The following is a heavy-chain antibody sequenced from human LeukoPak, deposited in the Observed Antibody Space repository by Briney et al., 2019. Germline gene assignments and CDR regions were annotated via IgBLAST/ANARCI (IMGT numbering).Heavy chain of an antibody. Sequence: GGSLRLSCAASGFTFSRSAMHWVRQGPGKGLEWVAYIAHHGNNKYYADSVKGRFTISRDNSKGTLFLQMNSLRVDDAAVYYCAKDGSWSCTDWGQGTLVRVSS. CDR3: AKDGSWSCTD. CDR2: IAHHGNNK. D-gene: IGHD2-8*02. CDR1: GFTFSRSA. J-gene: IGHJ4*02. V-gene: IGHV3-30*02.